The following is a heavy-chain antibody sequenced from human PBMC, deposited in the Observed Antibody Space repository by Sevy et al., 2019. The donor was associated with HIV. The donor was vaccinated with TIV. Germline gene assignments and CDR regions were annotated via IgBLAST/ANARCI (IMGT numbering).Heavy chain of an antibody. V-gene: IGHV3-23*01. CDR2: ISGSGGST. D-gene: IGHD6-13*01. Sequence: GGSLRLSCAASGFIFSGYGMSWVRQAPGQGLEWVSAISGSGGSTYYAESVKGRFTISRGNFRNTLYLQMNSLRAEDTAVYYCAKDRITAARFQHWGQGTLVTVSS. J-gene: IGHJ1*01. CDR3: AKDRITAARFQH. CDR1: GFIFSGYG.